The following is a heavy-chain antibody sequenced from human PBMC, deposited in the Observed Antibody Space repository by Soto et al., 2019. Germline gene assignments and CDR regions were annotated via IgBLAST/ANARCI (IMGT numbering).Heavy chain of an antibody. CDR2: IYPGDSDT. D-gene: IGHD3-22*01. CDR3: ARAGDEVSHDSSGVPEDY. Sequence: GESLKISCNGSGYSFTSYWIGWVRQMPGKGLEWMGIIYPGDSDTRYSPSFQGQVTISADKSISTAYLQWSSLKASDTAMYYCARAGDEVSHDSSGVPEDYWGQGTLVTVSS. V-gene: IGHV5-51*01. CDR1: GYSFTSYW. J-gene: IGHJ4*02.